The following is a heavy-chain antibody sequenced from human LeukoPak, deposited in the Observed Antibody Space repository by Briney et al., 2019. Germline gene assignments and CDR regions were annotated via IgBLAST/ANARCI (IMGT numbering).Heavy chain of an antibody. Sequence: SETLSLTCTVSGGSISSGGYYWSWIRQPPGKGLEWIGYIYHSGSTYYNPSLKSRVTISVDRSKNQFSLKLSSVTAADTAVYYCARVRWLNSRYFDYWGQGTLVTVSS. J-gene: IGHJ4*02. CDR1: GGSISSGGYY. CDR3: ARVRWLNSRYFDY. CDR2: IYHSGST. V-gene: IGHV4-30-2*01. D-gene: IGHD5-24*01.